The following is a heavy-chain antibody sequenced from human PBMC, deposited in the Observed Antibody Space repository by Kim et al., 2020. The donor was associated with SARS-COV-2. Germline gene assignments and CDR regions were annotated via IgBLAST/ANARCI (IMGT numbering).Heavy chain of an antibody. CDR2: LSTSGGNT. CDR1: RFTFSSYA. CDR3: AKSGGGSQYFDY. V-gene: IGHV3-23*01. J-gene: IGHJ4*02. Sequence: GGSLRLSCAASRFTFSSYAMSWVRQAPGKGLEWVSALSTSGGNTYYADSVKGRFTISRDNSRNTLYLQMNSLRAEDTAVYYCAKSGGGSQYFDYWGQGTLVTVSS. D-gene: IGHD1-26*01.